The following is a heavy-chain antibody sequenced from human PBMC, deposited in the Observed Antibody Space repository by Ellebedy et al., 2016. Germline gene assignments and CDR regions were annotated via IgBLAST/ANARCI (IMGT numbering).Heavy chain of an antibody. J-gene: IGHJ4*02. CDR1: GFTFDEYA. D-gene: IGHD3-16*01. CDR2: ISWNSGNI. Sequence: SLKISCAASGFTFDEYAMHWVRQAPGKGLEWVSGISWNSGNIGYADSVKGRFTISRDNAKNSLYLQMNSLRAEDTALYYCAKDASMTTFGGVRVDYWGQGTLVTVSS. CDR3: AKDASMTTFGGVRVDY. V-gene: IGHV3-9*01.